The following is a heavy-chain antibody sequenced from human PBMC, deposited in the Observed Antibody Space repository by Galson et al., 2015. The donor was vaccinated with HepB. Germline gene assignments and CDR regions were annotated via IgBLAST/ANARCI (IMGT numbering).Heavy chain of an antibody. D-gene: IGHD2-21*01. J-gene: IGHJ6*02. Sequence: SVTVSCKASGSPFTSYFMHWVRQAPGQGPEWMGIINPSTGGTRYPQKFQGRVTMTRHTATSTAYMELSGLRSDDSAIYYCTRGVFREIWWSYHGMDVWGQGTTVTVSS. V-gene: IGHV1-46*03. CDR2: INPSTGGT. CDR3: TRGVFREIWWSYHGMDV. CDR1: GSPFTSYF.